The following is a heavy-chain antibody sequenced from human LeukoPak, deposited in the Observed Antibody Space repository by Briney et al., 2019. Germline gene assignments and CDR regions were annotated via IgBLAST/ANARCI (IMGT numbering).Heavy chain of an antibody. J-gene: IGHJ4*02. CDR2: INPNSGGT. V-gene: IGHV1-2*02. D-gene: IGHD2-2*01. CDR1: GYTFTGYY. CDR3: ASAYCSSATCPLLTTY. Sequence: ASVKVSCKASGYTFTGYYMHWVRQAPGQGLEWMGWINPNSGGTNYAQKFQGRVTMTRDTSISTAYIELTSLTSDDTAVYYCASAYCSSATCPLLTTYWGQGALVTVSS.